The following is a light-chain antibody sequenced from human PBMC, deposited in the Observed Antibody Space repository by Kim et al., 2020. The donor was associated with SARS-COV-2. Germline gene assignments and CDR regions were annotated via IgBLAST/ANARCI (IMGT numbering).Light chain of an antibody. CDR3: SSYTRSTTWV. Sequence: QSIRTSSPGTTADIGGYTSVAWYQHHPGKAPHLLIFDVTYRPSGVSTRFSGAKSGNTASLTISELHPEDEADYYCSSYTRSTTWVFGGGTKLTVL. CDR2: DVT. J-gene: IGLJ3*02. CDR1: TADIGGYTS. V-gene: IGLV2-14*03.